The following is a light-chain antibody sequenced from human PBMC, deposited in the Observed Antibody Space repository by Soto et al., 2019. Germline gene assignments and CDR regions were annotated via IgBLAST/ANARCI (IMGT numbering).Light chain of an antibody. CDR2: AAS. J-gene: IGKJ1*01. Sequence: DIQMTQSPSSLSASVGDRVTITCRASQGISSYLNWFQQKPGKAPKRLIYAASSLQSGVPSRFSGSGSGTDFTLTISSLQPEDFATYYCQQSYSTPQTFGQGTKVEIK. CDR1: QGISSY. CDR3: QQSYSTPQT. V-gene: IGKV1-39*01.